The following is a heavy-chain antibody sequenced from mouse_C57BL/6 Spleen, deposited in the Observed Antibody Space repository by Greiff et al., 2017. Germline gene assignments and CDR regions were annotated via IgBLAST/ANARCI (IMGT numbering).Heavy chain of an antibody. CDR1: GYTFTSYW. Sequence: EVQLQQSGTVLARPGASVKMSCKTSGYTFTSYWMHWVKQRPGQGLEWIGAIYPGNSDTSYNQKFKGKAKLTAVTSASTAYMELSSLTNEDSAVYYCTRERYYGSIPFAYWGQGTLVTVSA. J-gene: IGHJ3*01. CDR2: IYPGNSDT. CDR3: TRERYYGSIPFAY. V-gene: IGHV1-5*01. D-gene: IGHD1-1*01.